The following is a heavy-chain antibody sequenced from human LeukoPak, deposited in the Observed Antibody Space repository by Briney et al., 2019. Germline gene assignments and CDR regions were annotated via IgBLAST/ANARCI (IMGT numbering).Heavy chain of an antibody. Sequence: PGGSLRLSCAASGFTFSSYAMSWVRQAPGKGLEWVSSISSSSSYIYYADSVKGRFTISRDNAKNSLYLQMNSLRAEDTAVYYCARDEGDFDWLSPLGEFDYWGQGTLVTVSS. CDR1: GFTFSSYA. V-gene: IGHV3-21*01. CDR2: ISSSSSYI. D-gene: IGHD3-9*01. CDR3: ARDEGDFDWLSPLGEFDY. J-gene: IGHJ4*02.